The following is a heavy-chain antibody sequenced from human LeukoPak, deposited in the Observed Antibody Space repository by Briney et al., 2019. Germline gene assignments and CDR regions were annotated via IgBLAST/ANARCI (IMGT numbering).Heavy chain of an antibody. CDR1: GFIFSNYW. J-gene: IGHJ3*01. Sequence: GSLRLSCAASGFIFSNYWMHWVRQAPGKGLVWVSRINSDGSTTNYADSVRGRFTISRDNAKNTLYLQMNSLRAEDTAVYYCAKDTTYYYDSSGFVSWGQGTMVTVSS. CDR2: INSDGSTT. CDR3: AKDTTYYYDSSGFVS. V-gene: IGHV3-74*01. D-gene: IGHD3-22*01.